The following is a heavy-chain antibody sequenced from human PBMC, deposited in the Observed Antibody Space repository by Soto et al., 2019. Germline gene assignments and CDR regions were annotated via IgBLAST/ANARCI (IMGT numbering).Heavy chain of an antibody. Sequence: QVQLVQSGAEVKKPGSSVKVSCKAYGGTFSSYAISWVRQAPGQGLEWVGGIIPIFGTANYAQKFQGRVTITADESTSTAYMELSSLRSEDTAVYYCARALQSSSSWDLYYYYGMDVWGQGTTVTVSS. J-gene: IGHJ6*02. CDR3: ARALQSSSSWDLYYYYGMDV. D-gene: IGHD6-13*01. CDR1: GGTFSSYA. V-gene: IGHV1-69*01. CDR2: IIPIFGTA.